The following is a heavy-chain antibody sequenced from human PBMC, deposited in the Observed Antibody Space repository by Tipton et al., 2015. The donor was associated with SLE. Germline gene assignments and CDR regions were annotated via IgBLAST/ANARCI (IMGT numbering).Heavy chain of an antibody. D-gene: IGHD2-15*01. CDR3: ARGGCSGGSCYPYYYGMDV. Sequence: TLSLTCTVSDGSTSSYSWSWVRQPPGKGLEFLGYLHYNGNTVYNPSLKSRVTMSVDTSKNQFSLKLSSVTAADTAVYYCARGGCSGGSCYPYYYGMDVWGPGTTVTVSS. J-gene: IGHJ6*02. CDR1: DGSTSSYS. CDR2: LHYNGNT. V-gene: IGHV4-59*12.